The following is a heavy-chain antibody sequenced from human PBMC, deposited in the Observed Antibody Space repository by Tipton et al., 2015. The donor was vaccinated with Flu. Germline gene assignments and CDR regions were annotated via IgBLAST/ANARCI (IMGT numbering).Heavy chain of an antibody. J-gene: IGHJ6*02. CDR3: AKDTIVVPAASSYFFYGVDV. CDR2: ISGSGFST. Sequence: SLRLSCAASGFTFSHYAMSWVRQAPGKGLEWVATISGSGFSTYHADSVRGRLIISRDNSDNTLYLQMNSLRADDTAVYFCAKDTIVVPAASSYFFYGVDVWGQGTTVTVSS. CDR1: GFTFSHYA. D-gene: IGHD2-2*01. V-gene: IGHV3-23*01.